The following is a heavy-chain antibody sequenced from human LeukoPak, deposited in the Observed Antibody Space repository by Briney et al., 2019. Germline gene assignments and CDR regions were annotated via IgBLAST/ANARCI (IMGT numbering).Heavy chain of an antibody. V-gene: IGHV1-2*02. CDR1: GYSFTVNY. D-gene: IGHD5-24*01. CDR2: INPNTGGT. CDR3: ARVGNFNFDY. Sequence: ASVKVSCKTSGYSFTVNYIHWVRQAPGQGLEWMGWINPNTGGTNYAQKFQGRVTMTRDTSISTAYMELSSLRSDDTAVYYCARVGNFNFDYWGQGALVTVSS. J-gene: IGHJ4*02.